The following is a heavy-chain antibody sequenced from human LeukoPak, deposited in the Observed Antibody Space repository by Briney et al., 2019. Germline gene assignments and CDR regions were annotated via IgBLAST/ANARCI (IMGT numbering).Heavy chain of an antibody. CDR3: ARDFTNIRGGGYFDN. D-gene: IGHD2/OR15-2a*01. V-gene: IGHV3-33*08. J-gene: IGHJ4*02. Sequence: GGSLRLSCAASGFTFSSYAMSWIRQAPGKGLEWVAVIWFDGGKIYYADSVKGRFTISRDNSKNTVYLQMNSLRVEDTAVYHCARDFTNIRGGGYFDNWGQGTLVTVSS. CDR2: IWFDGGKI. CDR1: GFTFSSYA.